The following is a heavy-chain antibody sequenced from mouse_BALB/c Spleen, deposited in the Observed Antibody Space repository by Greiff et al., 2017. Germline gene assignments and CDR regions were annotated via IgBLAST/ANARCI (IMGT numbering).Heavy chain of an antibody. CDR3: ARETLYYRYDDYYAMDY. CDR2: IWAGGST. V-gene: IGHV2-9*02. Sequence: QVQLKESGPGLVAPSQSLSITCTVSGFSLTSYGVHWVRQPPGKGLEWLGVIWAGGSTNYNSALMSRLSISKDNSKSQVFLKMNSLQTDDTAMYYCARETLYYRYDDYYAMDYWGQGTSVTVSS. CDR1: GFSLTSYG. J-gene: IGHJ4*01. D-gene: IGHD2-14*01.